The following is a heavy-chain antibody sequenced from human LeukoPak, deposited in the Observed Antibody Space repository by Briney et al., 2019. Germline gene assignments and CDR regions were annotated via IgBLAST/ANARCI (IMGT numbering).Heavy chain of an antibody. V-gene: IGHV3-23*01. Sequence: GGSLRLSCAASGFSFSSDAMSWVRQAPGKGLEWVSAISGSGGSTYYADSVKGRFTISRDNSKNTLYLQMNSLRAEDTAVYYCGTGDDFWSGFDYWGQGTLVTVSS. CDR2: ISGSGGST. D-gene: IGHD3-3*01. CDR1: GFSFSSDA. J-gene: IGHJ4*02. CDR3: GTGDDFWSGFDY.